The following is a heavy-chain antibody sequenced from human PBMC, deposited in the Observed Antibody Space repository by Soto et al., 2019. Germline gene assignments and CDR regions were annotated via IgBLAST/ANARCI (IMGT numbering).Heavy chain of an antibody. D-gene: IGHD2-21*02. J-gene: IGHJ3*02. CDR2: IYYSGST. CDR3: AAGRGGDGVHDAFDI. V-gene: IGHV4-31*03. CDR1: GGSISSGGYY. Sequence: SETLSLTCTVSGGSISSGGYYWSWIRQHPGKGLEWIGYIYYSGSTYYNPSLKSRVTISVDTSKNQFSLKLSSVTAADTAVYYCAAGRGGDGVHDAFDIWGQGTMVTVSS.